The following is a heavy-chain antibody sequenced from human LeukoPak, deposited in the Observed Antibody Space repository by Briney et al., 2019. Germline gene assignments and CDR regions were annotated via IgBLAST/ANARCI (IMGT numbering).Heavy chain of an antibody. CDR3: AKDRLDENYYDSSGYSSNFDGAFDY. D-gene: IGHD3-22*01. CDR2: ISYDGSNK. V-gene: IGHV3-30*18. J-gene: IGHJ4*02. CDR1: GFTLSSYG. Sequence: GRSLRLSCAASGFTLSSYGMHWVRQAPGKGLERVAVISYDGSNKYYADSVKGRFTISRDNSKNTLYLQMNSLRAEDTAVYYCAKDRLDENYYDSSGYSSNFDGAFDYWGQGTLVTVSS.